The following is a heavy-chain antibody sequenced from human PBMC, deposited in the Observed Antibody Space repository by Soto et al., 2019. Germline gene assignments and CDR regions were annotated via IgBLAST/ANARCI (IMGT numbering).Heavy chain of an antibody. J-gene: IGHJ4*02. CDR2: ISGSGGST. CDR3: AKVPVGATGRFDY. D-gene: IGHD1-26*01. CDR1: GFTFSNYA. Sequence: SCAASGFTFSNYAMSWVRQAPGKGLAWVSAISGSGGSTYYADSVKGRFTISRDNSKNTLYLQMNSLRAEDTALYYCAKVPVGATGRFDYWGQGTLVTVSS. V-gene: IGHV3-23*01.